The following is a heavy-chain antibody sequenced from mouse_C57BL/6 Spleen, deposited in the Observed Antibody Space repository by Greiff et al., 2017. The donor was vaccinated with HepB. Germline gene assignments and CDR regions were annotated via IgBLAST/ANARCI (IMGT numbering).Heavy chain of an antibody. J-gene: IGHJ2*01. D-gene: IGHD4-1*01. Sequence: VQLQQSGPELVKPGASVKISCKASGYTFTDYYMNWVKQSHGKSLEWIGDINPNNGGTSYNQKFKGKVTLTVDKSSSTAYMELRSLTSEDSAVYYCARSNWDEGYWGQGTTLTVSS. V-gene: IGHV1-26*01. CDR1: GYTFTDYY. CDR3: ARSNWDEGY. CDR2: INPNNGGT.